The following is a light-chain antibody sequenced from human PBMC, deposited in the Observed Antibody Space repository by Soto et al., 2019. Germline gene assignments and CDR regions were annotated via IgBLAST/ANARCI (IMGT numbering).Light chain of an antibody. J-gene: IGKJ2*01. CDR1: QSVNGN. CDR3: QQYNNWPPYT. V-gene: IGKV3-15*01. CDR2: GAS. Sequence: EIVMTQSPATLSVSPGERATLSCRASQSVNGNLAWYQQKPGQAPRLLIFGASTRATGIPARFSGSGSGTEFTLTITSLQSEDFAVYYCQQYNNWPPYTFGQGTKLEI.